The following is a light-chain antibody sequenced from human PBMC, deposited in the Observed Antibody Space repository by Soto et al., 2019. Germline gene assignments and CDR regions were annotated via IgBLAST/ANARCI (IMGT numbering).Light chain of an antibody. CDR2: NNN. Sequence: QLVLTQPPSASGTPGQRVTISCSGSYSNVGRNYVYWYQQLPGTAPKLLIYNNNRRPSGVPDRFSVSKSGTSASLAISGLRSEDEADYYCASWDDSLTGYVIFGGGTKLTVL. CDR1: YSNVGRNY. CDR3: ASWDDSLTGYVI. V-gene: IGLV1-47*02. J-gene: IGLJ2*01.